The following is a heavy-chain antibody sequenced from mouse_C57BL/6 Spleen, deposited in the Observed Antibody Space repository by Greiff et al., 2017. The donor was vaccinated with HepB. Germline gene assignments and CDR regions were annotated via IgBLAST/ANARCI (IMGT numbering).Heavy chain of an antibody. CDR1: GYTFTSYW. Sequence: QVQLQQPGAELVKPGASVKLSCKASGYTFTSYWMQWVKQRPGQGLEWIGEIDPSDSYTNYNQKFKGKATLTVDTSSSTAYMQLSSLTSEDSAVYYCAPRRLYGNYWYFDVWGTGTTVTVSS. CDR2: IDPSDSYT. V-gene: IGHV1-50*01. J-gene: IGHJ1*03. D-gene: IGHD2-1*01. CDR3: APRRLYGNYWYFDV.